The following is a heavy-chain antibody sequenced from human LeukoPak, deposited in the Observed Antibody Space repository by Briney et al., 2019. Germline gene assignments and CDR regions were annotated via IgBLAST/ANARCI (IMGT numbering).Heavy chain of an antibody. V-gene: IGHV4-59*01. D-gene: IGHD6-13*01. CDR3: ARGVYIAAAQYGY. CDR1: GESFSGYY. J-gene: IGHJ4*02. Sequence: PSETLSLTCAVYGESFSGYYWSWIRQPPGKGLEWIGYIYYSGTTNYNPSLKSRVTISVDTSKNQSSLKLSSVTAADTAVYYCARGVYIAAAQYGYWGQGTLVTVSS. CDR2: IYYSGTT.